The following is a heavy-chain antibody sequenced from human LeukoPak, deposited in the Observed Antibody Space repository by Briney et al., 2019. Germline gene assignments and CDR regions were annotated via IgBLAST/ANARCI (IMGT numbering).Heavy chain of an antibody. CDR1: GGSTISHY. V-gene: IGHV4-4*07. D-gene: IGHD6-13*01. Sequence: SETLPLTCTVSGGSTISHYWNWIRQPAGKGLEWIGRVYASGSTTYNPSLKNRVTMSVDTSKNQFSLRLTSVTAADTAVYYCAKDTSSWYSPPGAFDLWGQGTMVTVSS. CDR2: VYASGST. J-gene: IGHJ3*01. CDR3: AKDTSSWYSPPGAFDL.